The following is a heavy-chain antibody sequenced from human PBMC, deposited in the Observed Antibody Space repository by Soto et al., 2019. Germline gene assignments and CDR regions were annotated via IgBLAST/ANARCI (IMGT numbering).Heavy chain of an antibody. D-gene: IGHD2-15*01. V-gene: IGHV3-74*01. CDR2: ISPDGTST. CDR3: TRDPPGIVVDF. CDR1: GFTFSGYW. Sequence: EAQLVESGGGLVQPGGSLRLSCAASGFTFSGYWMHWIRQAPGKGLVWVSRISPDGTSTAYADSVKGRFTISRDNAKNTLYLHMISLRAEDTAVYYCTRDPPGIVVDFWGQGTLVTVSS. J-gene: IGHJ4*02.